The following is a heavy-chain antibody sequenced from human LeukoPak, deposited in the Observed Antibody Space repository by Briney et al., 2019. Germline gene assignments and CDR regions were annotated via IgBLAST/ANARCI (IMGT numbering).Heavy chain of an antibody. CDR2: LIPIFGTA. J-gene: IGHJ4*02. D-gene: IGHD2-2*01. Sequence: ASVKVSCKASGYTFTGYYMHWVRQAPGQGLEWMGGLIPIFGTANYAQKFQGRVTITTDESTSTAYMELSSLRSEDTAVYYCARGRCSSTSCYALFYWGQGTLVTVSS. CDR3: ARGRCSSTSCYALFY. CDR1: GYTFTGYY. V-gene: IGHV1-69*05.